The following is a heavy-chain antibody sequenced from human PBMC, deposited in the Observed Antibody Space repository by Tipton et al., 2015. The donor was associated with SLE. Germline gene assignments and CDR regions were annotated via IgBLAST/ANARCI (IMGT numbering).Heavy chain of an antibody. Sequence: TLSLTCTVSVGPLTSGRYYWSWIRQPAGKGLEWIGYSYHSGISNYNPSLRSRVNISMDTSKNQLSLKLSSVTAADTAVYYCARAWELGPSDYWGQGTLVTVSS. V-gene: IGHV4-61*10. D-gene: IGHD1-26*01. CDR2: SYHSGIS. CDR3: ARAWELGPSDY. J-gene: IGHJ4*02. CDR1: VGPLTSGRYY.